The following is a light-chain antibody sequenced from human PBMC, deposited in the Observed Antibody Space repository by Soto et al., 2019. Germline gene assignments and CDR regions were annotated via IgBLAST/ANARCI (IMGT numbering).Light chain of an antibody. V-gene: IGLV6-57*04. CDR3: QSYDSTNHWV. CDR2: EDH. Sequence: NFMLTQPHSVSESPGKTVTISCTRSSGSIASNYVQWYQQRPGSAPTSVIYEDHQRPSGVPDRLSGSIDSSSNSASLTISGLRTEDEADYYCQSYDSTNHWVFGGGTKVTVL. J-gene: IGLJ3*02. CDR1: SGSIASNY.